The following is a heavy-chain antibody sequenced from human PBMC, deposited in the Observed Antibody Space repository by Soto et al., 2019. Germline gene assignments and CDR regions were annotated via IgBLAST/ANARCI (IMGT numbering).Heavy chain of an antibody. Sequence: QLQLQESGPGLVKPSQTLSLTCDISGDSLSSTSSIWNWIRQSPSRGLEWLGRTYYRSKWHTDYAVSVRGRITINPDTPKNQFFLQLSSVTPDDTAVYFCARDLHGTYYYDSWGQGTLVTVSS. D-gene: IGHD1-1*01. CDR3: ARDLHGTYYYDS. CDR2: TYYRSKWHT. J-gene: IGHJ4*02. V-gene: IGHV6-1*01. CDR1: GDSLSSTSSI.